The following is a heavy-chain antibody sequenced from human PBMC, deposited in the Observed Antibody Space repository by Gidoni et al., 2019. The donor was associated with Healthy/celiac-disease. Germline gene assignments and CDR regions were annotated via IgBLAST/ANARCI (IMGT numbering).Heavy chain of an antibody. CDR2: ISGSGGST. J-gene: IGHJ4*02. CDR1: GFTFSSYA. V-gene: IGHV3-23*01. D-gene: IGHD3-22*01. Sequence: EVQLLESGGGLVQPGGSLSLSCAASGFTFSSYAMSWVRQAPGKGLEWFSAISGSGGSTYYADSVKGRFTISRDNSKNTLYLQRNSLRAEDTAVYYCAKDPSYYDSILYWGQGTLVTVSS. CDR3: AKDPSYYDSILY.